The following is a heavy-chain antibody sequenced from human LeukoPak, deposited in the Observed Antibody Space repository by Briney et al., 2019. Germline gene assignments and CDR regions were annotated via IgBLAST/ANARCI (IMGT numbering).Heavy chain of an antibody. J-gene: IGHJ4*02. CDR1: GYTFSTYG. D-gene: IGHD3-22*01. CDR2: IRAYNGNT. Sequence: ASVKGSCKASGYTFSTYGISWVRQAPGQGLEWMGWIRAYNGNTNYAQKLQGRVTMTTDTSTNTAYMELRSLRSDDPAVYYCARDFGYYYDSSGYYKPRFDYWGQGTLVTVSS. CDR3: ARDFGYYYDSSGYYKPRFDY. V-gene: IGHV1-18*01.